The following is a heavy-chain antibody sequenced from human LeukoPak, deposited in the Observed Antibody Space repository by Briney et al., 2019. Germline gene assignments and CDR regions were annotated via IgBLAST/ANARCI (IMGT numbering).Heavy chain of an antibody. CDR2: INHSGST. V-gene: IGHV4-34*01. J-gene: IGHJ4*02. CDR1: GGSFSGYY. Sequence: IPSETLSLTCAVYGGSFSGYYWSWIRQPPGKGLEWIGEINHSGSTNYNPSLKSRVTISVDTSKNQFSLKLSSVTAADTAVYYCARDRSATVVNGGGFDYWGQGTLVTVSS. CDR3: ARDRSATVVNGGGFDY. D-gene: IGHD4-23*01.